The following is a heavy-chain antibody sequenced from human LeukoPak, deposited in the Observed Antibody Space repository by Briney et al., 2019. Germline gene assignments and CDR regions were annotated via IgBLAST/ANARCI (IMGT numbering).Heavy chain of an antibody. CDR1: VLSISSIAYY. J-gene: IGHJ4*02. CDR2: ISYIVST. CDR3: ARYPSGNFES. Sequence: KSSGTLSLPRTVSVLSISSIAYYWGWIPPPPGEGLEWIVNISYIVSTYSTPSLKSRVTISEYTSKNQFSLKLSPVTAADTAVYNCARYPSGNFESWGQGNLGTVSS. V-gene: IGHV4-39*01. D-gene: IGHD6-13*01.